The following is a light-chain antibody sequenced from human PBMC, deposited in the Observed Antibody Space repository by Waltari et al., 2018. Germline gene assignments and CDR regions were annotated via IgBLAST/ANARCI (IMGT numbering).Light chain of an antibody. CDR3: SSYTSSSTLRV. J-gene: IGLJ1*01. CDR2: DVS. Sequence: QSALTQPASVSGSPGQSNTNPCTGTSKNAGGDNDDSWYHQHPGKAPKLMIYDVSTRPSGVSNRFSGSKSGNTASLTISGLQAEDEADYYCSSYTSSSTLRVFGTGTKVTVL. V-gene: IGLV2-14*01. CDR1: SKNAGGDND.